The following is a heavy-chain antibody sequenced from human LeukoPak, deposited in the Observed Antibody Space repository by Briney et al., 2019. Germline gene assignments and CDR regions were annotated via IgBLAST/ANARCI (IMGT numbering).Heavy chain of an antibody. Sequence: GGSLRLSCAASGFTFSDYALGWVRQAPGRGLEWVATLSGSGAGTYYSDSVQGRFTISRDNANNSLYLQMDSLRAEDTAVYYCARDQTGVGYSYGYEFDYWGQGTLVTVSS. V-gene: IGHV3-23*01. CDR3: ARDQTGVGYSYGYEFDY. J-gene: IGHJ4*02. CDR1: GFTFSDYA. D-gene: IGHD5-18*01. CDR2: LSGSGAGT.